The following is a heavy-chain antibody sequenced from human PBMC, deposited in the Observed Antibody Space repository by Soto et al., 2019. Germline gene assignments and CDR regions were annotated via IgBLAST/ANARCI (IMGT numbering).Heavy chain of an antibody. D-gene: IGHD2-2*03. CDR2: IYGGGNGP. CDR1: GYTYSDFA. CDR3: AKMEGMDPWAYSFDY. J-gene: IGHJ4*02. Sequence: EVQVLESGGGLVQPGGSLRLSCGATGYTYSDFAMSWVRQAPGKGLEWVSRIYGGGNGPHYADSVKGRVTISRDNSKNTLYLQMNRLRAEDTAVYYCAKMEGMDPWAYSFDYCGQGTLVTVSS. V-gene: IGHV3-23*01.